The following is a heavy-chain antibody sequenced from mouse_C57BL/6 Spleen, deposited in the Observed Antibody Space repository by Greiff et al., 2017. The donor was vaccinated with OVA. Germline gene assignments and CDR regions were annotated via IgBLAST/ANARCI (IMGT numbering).Heavy chain of an antibody. Sequence: QVQLQQPGAELVKPGASVQLSCTASGYTFTSYWMQWVKQRPGQGLEWIGELDPSDSYTNYNPKFKGKATLTVGTSSSTAYMQLSSLTSEDSAVYYCARGGTAQATVFDYWGQGTTLTVSS. D-gene: IGHD3-2*02. CDR3: ARGGTAQATVFDY. CDR1: GYTFTSYW. J-gene: IGHJ2*01. CDR2: LDPSDSYT. V-gene: IGHV1-50*01.